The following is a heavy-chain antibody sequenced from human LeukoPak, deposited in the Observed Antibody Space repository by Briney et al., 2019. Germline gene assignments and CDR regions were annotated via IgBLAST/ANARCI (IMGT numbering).Heavy chain of an antibody. V-gene: IGHV3-69-1*01. CDR1: GFTFSNAW. CDR2: ITSGRTT. Sequence: GGSLRLSRAASGFTFSNAWMTWVRQAPGKGLEWVSCITSGRTTYYADSVKGRFTISRDNAKNSLYLQMNSLRAEDTAVYYCARDRLPVDYWGQGTLVTVSS. J-gene: IGHJ4*02. CDR3: ARDRLPVDY.